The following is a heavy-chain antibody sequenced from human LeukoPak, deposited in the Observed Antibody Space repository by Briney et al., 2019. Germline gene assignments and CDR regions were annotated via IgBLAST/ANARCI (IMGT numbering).Heavy chain of an antibody. J-gene: IGHJ4*02. V-gene: IGHV3-30-3*01. CDR1: GFTFSSYA. D-gene: IGHD3-22*01. CDR2: ISYDGSNK. CDR3: ARGRPPYYYDSSGYPFDY. Sequence: PGGSLRLSCAASGFTFSSYAMHWVRQAPGKGLEWVAVISYDGSNKYYADSVKGRFTISRDNSKNTLYLQMNSLKAEDTAVYYCARGRPPYYYDSSGYPFDYWGQGTLVTVSS.